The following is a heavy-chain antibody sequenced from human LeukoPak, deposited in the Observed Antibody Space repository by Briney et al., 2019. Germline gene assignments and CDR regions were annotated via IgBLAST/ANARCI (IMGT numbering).Heavy chain of an antibody. Sequence: GSVKVSCKASGYTFTGYYMHWVRQAPGQGLEWMGCINPNSGGTNYAQTFQGRVTITRDTSISTAYMELSRLRYDDTAVYYCARDPREVYYGMDVWGQGTTVTVSS. CDR1: GYTFTGYY. CDR3: ARDPREVYYGMDV. CDR2: INPNSGGT. V-gene: IGHV1-2*02. J-gene: IGHJ6*02.